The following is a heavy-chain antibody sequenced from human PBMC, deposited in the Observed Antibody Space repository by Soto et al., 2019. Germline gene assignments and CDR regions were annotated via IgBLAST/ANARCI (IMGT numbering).Heavy chain of an antibody. CDR3: ARFEGGASGTYGLDV. CDR1: GFTFANYA. J-gene: IGHJ6*02. V-gene: IGHV3-23*01. Sequence: VQLLESGGGLVQPGGSLGLSCAGSGFTFANYAMSWVRQAPGKGLEWVSVLSNSGGTTYYADSVKGRFTISRDNFKNTLYLQLDSLRAEDTAIYYCARFEGGASGTYGLDVWGQGTTVTGSS. D-gene: IGHD3-10*01. CDR2: LSNSGGTT.